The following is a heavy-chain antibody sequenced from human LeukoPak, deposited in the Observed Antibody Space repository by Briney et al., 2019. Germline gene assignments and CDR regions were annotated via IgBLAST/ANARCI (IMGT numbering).Heavy chain of an antibody. CDR3: ARVTGLRAGPFDY. V-gene: IGHV4-38-2*02. CDR1: GYSISTGYY. Sequence: PSETLSLTCTVSGYSISTGYYWGWIRQPPGKGLEWIGSIYYSGSTYYNPSLKSRVTISVDTSKNQFSLKLSSVTAADTAVYYCARVTGLRAGPFDYWGQGTLVTVSS. J-gene: IGHJ4*02. CDR2: IYYSGST.